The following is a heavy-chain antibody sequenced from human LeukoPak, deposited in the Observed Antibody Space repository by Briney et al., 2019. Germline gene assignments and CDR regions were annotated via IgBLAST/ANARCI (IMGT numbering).Heavy chain of an antibody. J-gene: IGHJ4*02. Sequence: SVKVSCKASGSTFSSYAISWVRQAPGQGLEWMGRIIPVLGIANYAQKFQGRVTITADKSTSTAYMELSSLRSEDTAVYYCARAEMATIKEQVYYYFDYWGQGTLVTVSS. D-gene: IGHD5-24*01. V-gene: IGHV1-69*04. CDR3: ARAEMATIKEQVYYYFDY. CDR2: IIPVLGIA. CDR1: GSTFSSYA.